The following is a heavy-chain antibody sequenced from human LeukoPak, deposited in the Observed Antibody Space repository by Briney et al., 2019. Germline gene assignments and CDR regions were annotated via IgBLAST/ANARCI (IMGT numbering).Heavy chain of an antibody. CDR3: ARDHRNTVFGAFDI. CDR2: IYYSGST. Sequence: SETLSLTCTVSGGSISSYYWSWIRQPPGKGLEWIGYIYYSGSTNYNPSLKSRVTISVDTSKNQFSLKLSSVTAADTAVYYCARDHRNTVFGAFDIWGQGTMVSVSS. J-gene: IGHJ3*02. D-gene: IGHD3-10*01. V-gene: IGHV4-59*01. CDR1: GGSISSYY.